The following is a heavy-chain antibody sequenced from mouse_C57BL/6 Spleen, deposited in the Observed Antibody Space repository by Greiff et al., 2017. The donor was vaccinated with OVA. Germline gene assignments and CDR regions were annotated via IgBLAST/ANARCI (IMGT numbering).Heavy chain of an antibody. D-gene: IGHD1-1*01. V-gene: IGHV1-81*01. Sequence: QVQLQQSGAELARPGASVKLSCKASGYTFTSYGISWVKQRTGQGLEWIGEIYPRSGNTYYNEKFKGKATLTADKSSSTAYMELRSLTSEDSAVYFCARGGGSSYDWFAYWGQGTLVTVSA. CDR3: ARGGGSSYDWFAY. CDR2: IYPRSGNT. CDR1: GYTFTSYG. J-gene: IGHJ3*01.